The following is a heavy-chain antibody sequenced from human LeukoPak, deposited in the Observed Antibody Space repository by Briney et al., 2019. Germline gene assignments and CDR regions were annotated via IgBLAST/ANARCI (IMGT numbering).Heavy chain of an antibody. V-gene: IGHV4-4*07. CDR1: GGSISSYY. D-gene: IGHD2-15*01. CDR3: ARAQVVVAATLAQSTVGNNWFDP. CDR2: IYTSGST. Sequence: PSETLSLTCTVSGGSISSYYWSWIRQPAGKGLEWIGRIYTSGSTNYNPSLKSRVTMSVDTSKNQFYLKLSSVTAADTAVYYCARAQVVVAATLAQSTVGNNWFDPWGQGTLVTVSS. J-gene: IGHJ5*02.